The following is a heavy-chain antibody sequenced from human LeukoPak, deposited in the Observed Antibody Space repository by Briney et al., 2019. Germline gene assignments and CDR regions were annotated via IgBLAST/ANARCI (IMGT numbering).Heavy chain of an antibody. CDR2: ISGSGSDK. CDR1: GFTFRDHY. Sequence: PGGSLRLSCGASGFTFRDHYMTWIRQAPRKGLEWVSSISGSGSDKFYSNSVKGRFSVSRDNVKNSLYLELTTLRAEDTAVYYCANSPSYSSGWFLNWGQGVLVTVSS. CDR3: ANSPSYSSGWFLN. D-gene: IGHD6-19*01. V-gene: IGHV3-11*04. J-gene: IGHJ4*02.